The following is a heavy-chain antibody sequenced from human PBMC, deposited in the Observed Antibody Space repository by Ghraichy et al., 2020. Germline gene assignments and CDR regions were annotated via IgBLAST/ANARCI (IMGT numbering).Heavy chain of an antibody. CDR2: INQDGREK. CDR1: GLIFSSYW. V-gene: IGHV3-7*03. J-gene: IGHJ3*02. Sequence: GESLNISCAASGLIFSSYWMTWVRQAPGKGLEWVANINQDGREKYYLGSVKGRFTISRDNAKNCLYLEMNNLGAEDTAVYSCSAGDTFDIWGRGTMVTVSS. D-gene: IGHD3-10*01. CDR3: SAGDTFDI.